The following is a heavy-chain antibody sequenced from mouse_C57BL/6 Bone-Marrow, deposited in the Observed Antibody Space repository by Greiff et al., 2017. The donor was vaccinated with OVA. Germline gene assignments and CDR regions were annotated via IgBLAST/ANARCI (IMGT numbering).Heavy chain of an antibody. J-gene: IGHJ3*01. Sequence: VMLVESGPGLVAPSQSLSITCTVSGFSLTSYAISWVRQPPGKGLEWIGVIWTGGGTNYNSARKSRLSISKANSKSQIFLKMPSLQTDDTDRYSCARNGAWFAYWGQGTLVTVSA. CDR3: ARNGAWFAY. CDR1: GFSLTSYA. V-gene: IGHV2-9-1*01. CDR2: IWTGGGT.